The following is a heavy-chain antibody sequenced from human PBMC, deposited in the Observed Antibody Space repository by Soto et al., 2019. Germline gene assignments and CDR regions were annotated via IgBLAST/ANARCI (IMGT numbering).Heavy chain of an antibody. CDR2: IVVGSGNT. J-gene: IGHJ4*02. D-gene: IGHD5-18*01. Sequence: ASVKVSCKASGFTFSSSAVHWVRQARGHRLEWIGWIVVGSGNTNYAQKFQERVTITRDMSTSTAYMELSSLRSEDTAVYYCAADPSAGGYSYGYNYWGQGTLVTVSS. V-gene: IGHV1-58*01. CDR1: GFTFSSSA. CDR3: AADPSAGGYSYGYNY.